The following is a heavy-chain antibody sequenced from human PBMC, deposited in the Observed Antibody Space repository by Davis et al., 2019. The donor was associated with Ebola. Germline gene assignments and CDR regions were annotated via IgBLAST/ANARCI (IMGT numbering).Heavy chain of an antibody. Sequence: MPSETLSLTCAVYGGSFSGYYWSWIRQPPGKGLEWIGEINHSGSTNYNPSLKSRVTISVDTSKNQFSLKLSSVTAADTAVYYCASVDYYGSGSYGPWFDPWGQGTLVTVSS. CDR1: GGSFSGYY. D-gene: IGHD3-10*01. CDR3: ASVDYYGSGSYGPWFDP. V-gene: IGHV4-34*01. CDR2: INHSGST. J-gene: IGHJ5*02.